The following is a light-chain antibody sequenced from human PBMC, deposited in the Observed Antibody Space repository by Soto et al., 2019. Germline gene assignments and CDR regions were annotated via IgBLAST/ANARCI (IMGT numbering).Light chain of an antibody. V-gene: IGKV1-12*01. Sequence: DIQMTQSPSSVSASLADTVTMTCRASQGISSWLAWYQQKPGKAPKLLISSASTLESGVPSRFSGSGSGTEYTLTISGLQSEDFATYYCQQANNFPWTFGQGTKVDI. CDR3: QQANNFPWT. CDR1: QGISSW. CDR2: SAS. J-gene: IGKJ1*01.